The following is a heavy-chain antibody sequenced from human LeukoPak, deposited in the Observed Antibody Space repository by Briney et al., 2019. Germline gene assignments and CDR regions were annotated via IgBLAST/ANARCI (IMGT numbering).Heavy chain of an antibody. CDR3: AKVRYDSSGYQSPYFDY. V-gene: IGHV3-30-3*01. J-gene: IGHJ4*02. Sequence: GGSLRLSCAASGFTFSSYAMHWVRQAPGKGLEWVAVISYDGSNKYYTDSVKGRFTISRDNSKNTLYLQMNSLRVEDTAVYYCAKVRYDSSGYQSPYFDYWGQGTLVTVSS. CDR1: GFTFSSYA. D-gene: IGHD3-22*01. CDR2: ISYDGSNK.